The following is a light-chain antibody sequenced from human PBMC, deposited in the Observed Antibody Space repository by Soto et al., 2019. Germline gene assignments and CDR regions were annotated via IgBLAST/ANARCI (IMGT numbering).Light chain of an antibody. V-gene: IGKV3-11*01. Sequence: EIVLTQSPATLSLSPGERATLSCRASQTIYNYLAWYQQKPGQAPRLLIHETSNRATGIPARFSGSGSGTDFTLTISSLEPEDFALYYWHHRAAWPYTFGQGTKLEIK. CDR2: ETS. J-gene: IGKJ2*01. CDR1: QTIYNY. CDR3: HHRAAWPYT.